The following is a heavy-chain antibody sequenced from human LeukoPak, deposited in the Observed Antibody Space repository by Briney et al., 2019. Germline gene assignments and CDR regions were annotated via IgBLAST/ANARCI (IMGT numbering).Heavy chain of an antibody. CDR1: GGSISSYY. CDR3: ARYFHYYDSSGYYSRFDY. D-gene: IGHD3-22*01. Sequence: SETLSLTCTVSGGSISSYYWSWIRQPPGKGLGWIGYIYYSGSTNYNPSLKSRVTISVDTSKNQFSLKLSSVTAADTAVYYCARYFHYYDSSGYYSRFDYWGQGTLVTVSS. V-gene: IGHV4-59*01. CDR2: IYYSGST. J-gene: IGHJ4*02.